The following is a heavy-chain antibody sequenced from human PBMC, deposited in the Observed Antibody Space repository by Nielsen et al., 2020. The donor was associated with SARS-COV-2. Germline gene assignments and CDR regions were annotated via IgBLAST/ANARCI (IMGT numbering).Heavy chain of an antibody. V-gene: IGHV3-7*01. CDR3: AKVVSVDSSGWYGGDDAFDI. D-gene: IGHD6-19*01. CDR1: GFTFRNYW. J-gene: IGHJ3*02. Sequence: GESLKISCAASGFTFRNYWMSWVRQAPGKGLEWLANIQQDGSEKNYVDSVKGRFTISRDNAKNSLYLEMNSLRAEDTAVYYCAKVVSVDSSGWYGGDDAFDIWGQGTMVTVSS. CDR2: IQQDGSEK.